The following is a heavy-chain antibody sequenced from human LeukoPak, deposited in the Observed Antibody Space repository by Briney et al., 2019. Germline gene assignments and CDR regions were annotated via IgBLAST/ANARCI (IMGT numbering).Heavy chain of an antibody. CDR3: ATGPITMIPPGAFDI. D-gene: IGHD3-22*01. CDR1: GLTFSNAW. CDR2: IYSGGST. J-gene: IGHJ3*02. V-gene: IGHV3-53*01. Sequence: GGSLRLSCAASGLTFSNAWMSWVRQAPGKGLEWVSVIYSGGSTYYADSVKGRFTISRDNSKNTLYLQMNSLRAEDTAVYYCATGPITMIPPGAFDIWGQGTMVTVSS.